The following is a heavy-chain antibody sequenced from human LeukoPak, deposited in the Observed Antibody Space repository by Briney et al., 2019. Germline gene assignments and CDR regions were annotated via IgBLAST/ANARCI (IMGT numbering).Heavy chain of an antibody. J-gene: IGHJ4*02. CDR2: MNPNSGNT. CDR1: GYTFTSYY. CDR3: ARVRVGATDYYFDY. Sequence: ASVKVSCKASGYTFTSYYMHWVRQAPGQGLEWMGWMNPNSGNTGYAQKFQGRVTITRNTSISTAYMELSSLRSEDTAVYYCARVRVGATDYYFDYWGQGTLVTVSS. D-gene: IGHD1-26*01. V-gene: IGHV1-8*03.